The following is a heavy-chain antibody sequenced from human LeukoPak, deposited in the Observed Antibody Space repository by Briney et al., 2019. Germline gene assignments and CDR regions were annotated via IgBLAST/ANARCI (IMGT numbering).Heavy chain of an antibody. CDR1: GFTFSDYY. D-gene: IGHD1-26*01. Sequence: PGGSLRLSCAASGFTFSDYYMSWICQAPGKGLEWVSYISSSSSTIYYADSVKGRFTISRDNSKNTLYLQMNSLRVEDTAVYYCAKDPGIALGATSPEYFQHWGQGTLVTVSS. V-gene: IGHV3-11*01. J-gene: IGHJ1*01. CDR3: AKDPGIALGATSPEYFQH. CDR2: ISSSSSTI.